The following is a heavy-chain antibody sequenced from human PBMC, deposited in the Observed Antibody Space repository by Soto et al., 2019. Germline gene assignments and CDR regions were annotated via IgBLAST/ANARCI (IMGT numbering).Heavy chain of an antibody. CDR1: GGTFSSYA. CDR3: ARAVGRYCSGGSCSATYYFDY. Sequence: QVQLVQSGAEVKKPGSSVKVSCKASGGTFSSYAISWVRQAPGQGLEWMGGIIPIFGTANYAQKFQGRVTIAAEESTSTAYMELSSMSSEDTAVYYCARAVGRYCSGGSCSATYYFDYWGQGTLVTVSS. J-gene: IGHJ4*02. V-gene: IGHV1-69*12. D-gene: IGHD2-15*01. CDR2: IIPIFGTA.